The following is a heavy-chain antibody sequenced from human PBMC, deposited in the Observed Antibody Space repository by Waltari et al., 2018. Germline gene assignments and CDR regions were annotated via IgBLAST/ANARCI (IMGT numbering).Heavy chain of an antibody. CDR3: ARTLPDYTSGWYGALFDY. Sequence: EVQLVESGGGLVQPGGSLILSCAASGFPLRSHNRNCVRQAPGKGLEWVSYISNTSGTIYYGDSVKGRFTISRDNAKNSLYLQMNSLRDEDTAVYYCARTLPDYTSGWYGALFDYLGQGTLVTVSS. J-gene: IGHJ4*02. CDR1: GFPLRSHN. D-gene: IGHD6-19*01. V-gene: IGHV3-48*02. CDR2: ISNTSGTI.